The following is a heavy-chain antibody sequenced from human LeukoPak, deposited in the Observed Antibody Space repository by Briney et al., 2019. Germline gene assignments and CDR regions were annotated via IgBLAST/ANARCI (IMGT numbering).Heavy chain of an antibody. D-gene: IGHD2-2*01. CDR2: IYYSGST. V-gene: IGHV4-39*01. CDR3: ARQGYCSSTSCQSDYYMDA. CDR1: GGSISSSSYY. Sequence: SETLSLTCTVSGGSISSSSYYWGWIRQPPGKGLEWIGSIYYSGSTYYNPSLKSRVTMSVDTSKNQFSLKLSSVTAADTAVYYCARQGYCSSTSCQSDYYMDAWGKGTTVTVSS. J-gene: IGHJ6*03.